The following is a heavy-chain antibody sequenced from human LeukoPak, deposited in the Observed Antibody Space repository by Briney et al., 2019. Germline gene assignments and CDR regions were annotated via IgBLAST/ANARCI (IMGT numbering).Heavy chain of an antibody. J-gene: IGHJ5*02. D-gene: IGHD6-13*01. Sequence: PLASVKVSCTASGYTFTSYGISWVRQAPGQGLEWMGWISAYNGNTNYAQKLQGRVTMTTDTSTSTAYMELRSLRSDDTAVYYCARDSVEYSSRYNWFDPWGQGTLVTVSS. CDR2: ISAYNGNT. CDR3: ARDSVEYSSRYNWFDP. V-gene: IGHV1-18*01. CDR1: GYTFTSYG.